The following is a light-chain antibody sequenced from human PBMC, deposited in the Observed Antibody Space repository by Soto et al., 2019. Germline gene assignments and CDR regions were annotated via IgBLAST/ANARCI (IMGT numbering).Light chain of an antibody. CDR3: QQYGSSPPYT. J-gene: IGKJ2*01. CDR2: GSS. Sequence: EVVLTQSPGTLSLSPGERATLSCRASQTVSNNYLAWYQQKPGQSPKLLIFGSSDRATGIPDRFSGSGSGTDFTLTISRLEPEDFAEYYCQQYGSSPPYTFGQGTKLEIK. V-gene: IGKV3-20*01. CDR1: QTVSNNY.